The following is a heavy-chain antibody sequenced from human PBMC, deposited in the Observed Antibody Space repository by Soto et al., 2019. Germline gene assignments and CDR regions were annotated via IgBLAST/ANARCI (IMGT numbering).Heavy chain of an antibody. CDR2: IGTAGDT. CDR3: ARVGSGIDPLHYFDY. Sequence: QPGGSLRLSCAASGFTFSSYDMHWVRQATGKGLEWVSAIGTAGDTYYPGSVKGRFTISRENAKNSLYLQMNSLRAEDTAVYYCARVGSGIDPLHYFDYWGQGTLVTVSS. D-gene: IGHD3-10*01. J-gene: IGHJ4*02. V-gene: IGHV3-13*01. CDR1: GFTFSSYD.